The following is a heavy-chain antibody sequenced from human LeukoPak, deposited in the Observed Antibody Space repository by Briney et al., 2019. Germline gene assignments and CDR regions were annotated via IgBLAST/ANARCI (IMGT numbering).Heavy chain of an antibody. Sequence: PGGSLRLSCAASGFTFSDYYMSWIRQAPGKGLEWVSYISSSGSTIYYADSVKDRFTISRDNAKNSLYLQMNSLRAEDTAVYYCARPSLLWFQGMDVWGQGTTVTVSS. J-gene: IGHJ6*02. D-gene: IGHD2-21*01. CDR3: ARPSLLWFQGMDV. CDR1: GFTFSDYY. V-gene: IGHV3-11*01. CDR2: ISSSGSTI.